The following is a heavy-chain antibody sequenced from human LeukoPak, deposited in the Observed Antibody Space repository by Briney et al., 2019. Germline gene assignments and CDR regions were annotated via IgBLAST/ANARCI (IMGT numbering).Heavy chain of an antibody. CDR2: IYPGDSDT. CDR1: GYSFTSYW. CDR3: ARSTFHGDYDFWSGYRMDGYFDY. J-gene: IGHJ4*02. V-gene: IGHV5-51*01. D-gene: IGHD3-3*01. Sequence: HGESLKISCKGSGYSFTSYWIGWVRQMPGKGLEWMGIIYPGDSDTRYSPSFQGQVTISADKSISTAYLQWSSLKASDTAMYYCARSTFHGDYDFWSGYRMDGYFDYWGQGTLVTVSS.